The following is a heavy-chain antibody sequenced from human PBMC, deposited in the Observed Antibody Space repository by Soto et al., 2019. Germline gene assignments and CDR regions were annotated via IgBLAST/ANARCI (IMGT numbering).Heavy chain of an antibody. CDR2: INPNSGGT. CDR1: GYTFTGYY. Sequence: ASVEVSCKASGYTFTGYYMHWVPQAPGQGLEWMGWINPNSGGTNYAQKFQGRVTMTRDTSISTAYMELSRLRSDDTAVYYCARVSLGIAAAGMDVWGQGTTVTVSS. D-gene: IGHD6-13*01. CDR3: ARVSLGIAAAGMDV. J-gene: IGHJ6*02. V-gene: IGHV1-2*02.